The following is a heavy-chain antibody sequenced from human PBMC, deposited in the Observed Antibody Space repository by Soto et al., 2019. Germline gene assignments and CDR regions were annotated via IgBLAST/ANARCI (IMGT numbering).Heavy chain of an antibody. CDR3: ARDGITMVRGIDY. Sequence: XVSLRLSCADSGFTCTSSRLNWIRQAPGKGLEWVSSISSSSSYIYYADSVKGRFTISRDNAKNSLYLQMNRLRAEDTAVYYCARDGITMVRGIDYWGQGTLVTVSS. D-gene: IGHD3-10*01. CDR2: ISSSSSYI. J-gene: IGHJ4*02. V-gene: IGHV3-21*01. CDR1: GFTCTSSR.